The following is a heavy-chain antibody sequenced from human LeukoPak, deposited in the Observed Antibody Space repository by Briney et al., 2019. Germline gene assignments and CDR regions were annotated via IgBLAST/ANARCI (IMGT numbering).Heavy chain of an antibody. J-gene: IGHJ4*02. Sequence: GGSLKISFKTSGCSFTNYWIAWGRRMPGKGLGYMGIIYPRDSDISYNPSFRGQVTISADKSISTAYLQWTSLKASDTAMYFCARPPHTSSWYFFDFWGQGTLVTVSS. CDR3: ARPPHTSSWYFFDF. V-gene: IGHV5-51*01. D-gene: IGHD6-13*01. CDR1: GCSFTNYW. CDR2: IYPRDSDI.